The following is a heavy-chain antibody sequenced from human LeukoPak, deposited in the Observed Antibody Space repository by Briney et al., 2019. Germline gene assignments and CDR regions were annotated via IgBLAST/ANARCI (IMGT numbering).Heavy chain of an antibody. CDR2: ISSSSNYI. V-gene: IGHV3-21*01. Sequence: GGSLRLSCAASGFTFSFYSMNWVRQAPGKGLEWISSISSSSNYIYYADSVKGRFTISRDNAKNSLYLQMNSLRADDTAMYYCARDLHGESCTTPNCSWGQGTPVTVSS. CDR1: GFTFSFYS. D-gene: IGHD3-10*01. J-gene: IGHJ4*02. CDR3: ARDLHGESCTTPNCS.